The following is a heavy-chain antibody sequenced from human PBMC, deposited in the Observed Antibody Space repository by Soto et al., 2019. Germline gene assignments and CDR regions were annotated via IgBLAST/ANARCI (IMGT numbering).Heavy chain of an antibody. D-gene: IGHD6-19*01. CDR2: ISNNGINK. CDR3: AREWSISVGAPGY. J-gene: IGHJ4*02. V-gene: IGHV3-30-3*01. CDR1: GFTFSSYT. Sequence: QVQLVESGGGVVQPGRSLRLSCAASGFTFSSYTMYWVREGPGKGLEWVAGISNNGINKDYADSVKGRFIVSRDNSKNPLNLQINSLRRDDSAIYYCAREWSISVGAPGYWGQGTLVTVSS.